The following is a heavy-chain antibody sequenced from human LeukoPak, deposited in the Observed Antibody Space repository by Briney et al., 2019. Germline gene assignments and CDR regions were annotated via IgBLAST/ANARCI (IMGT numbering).Heavy chain of an antibody. CDR3: TVVPAATYDAFDI. V-gene: IGHV3-53*05. J-gene: IGHJ3*02. CDR2: IYSGGST. D-gene: IGHD2-2*01. Sequence: GGSLRLSCAASGFTVSSNYMSWVRQAPGKGLEWVSVIYSGGSTYYADSVKGRFTTSRDNSKNTLYLQMNSLRAEDTAVYYCTVVPAATYDAFDIWGQGTMVTVSS. CDR1: GFTVSSNY.